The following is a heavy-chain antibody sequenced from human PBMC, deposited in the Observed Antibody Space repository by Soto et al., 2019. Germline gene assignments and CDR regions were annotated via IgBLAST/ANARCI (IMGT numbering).Heavy chain of an antibody. J-gene: IGHJ3*02. Sequence: EVQLVESGGGLVKPGGSLRLSCAASGITFSSYSMNWVRQAPGKGLEWVSSISSSSSYIYYADSVKGRFTISRDNAKNSLYLQMNSLRAEATAVFYCARAAAMRAFDIWGQGTMATVSS. D-gene: IGHD6-13*01. CDR2: ISSSSSYI. V-gene: IGHV3-21*01. CDR1: GITFSSYS. CDR3: ARAAAMRAFDI.